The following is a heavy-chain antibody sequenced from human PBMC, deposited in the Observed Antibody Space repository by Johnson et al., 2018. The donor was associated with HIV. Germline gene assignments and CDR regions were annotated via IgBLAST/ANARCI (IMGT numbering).Heavy chain of an antibody. J-gene: IGHJ3*02. V-gene: IGHV3-30-3*01. CDR3: ARNSGNGLVLRGDAFDI. CDR1: GFTFSSYA. CDR2: ISYDGSIK. D-gene: IGHD2-8*01. Sequence: QVQLVESGGGVVQPGRSLRLSCAASGFTFSSYAMHWVRQAPGKGLEWVAVISYDGSIKYFADSVKGRFTISRDNSKNTLHLQMNSLRPEDTAVYYCARNSGNGLVLRGDAFDIWGQGTMVTVSS.